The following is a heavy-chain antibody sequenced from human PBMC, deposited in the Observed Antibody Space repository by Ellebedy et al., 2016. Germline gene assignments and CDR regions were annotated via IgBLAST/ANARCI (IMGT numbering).Heavy chain of an antibody. Sequence: GGSLRLSCAASGFTVSTNYMKWVRQAPGKGLEWVSAIFSDGNTYYADSVKGRFTISREDAKNSLFLQINSLRAGDTAVYYCARGRGVAGGLEYWGRGTLVTVSS. J-gene: IGHJ4*02. CDR1: GFTVSTNY. CDR3: ARGRGVAGGLEY. D-gene: IGHD6-19*01. V-gene: IGHV3-53*05. CDR2: IFSDGNT.